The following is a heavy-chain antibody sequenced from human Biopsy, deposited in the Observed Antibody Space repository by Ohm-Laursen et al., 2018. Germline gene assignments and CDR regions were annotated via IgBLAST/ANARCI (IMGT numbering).Heavy chain of an antibody. V-gene: IGHV4-59*11. J-gene: IGHJ1*01. D-gene: IGHD4-23*01. CDR1: GGSFTGHY. CDR3: ARGSNEYGGLYFPH. CDR2: ISHTGYT. Sequence: TLSLTCTVSGGSFTGHYWTWIRQPPGKGLEWIGYISHTGYTSYKSSLKSRVTISLDTSRKHFSLRLTSLAAADTAVYYCARGSNEYGGLYFPHWGQGTLVTVSS.